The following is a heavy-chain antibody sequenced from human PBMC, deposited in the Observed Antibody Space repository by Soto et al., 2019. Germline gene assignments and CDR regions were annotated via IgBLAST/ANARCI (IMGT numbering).Heavy chain of an antibody. D-gene: IGHD2-21*02. CDR3: ARGASYCGGDCTGYRYYFDY. J-gene: IGHJ4*02. Sequence: EVQLVESGGGLVKPGGSLRLSCAASGFTFSSYSMNWVRQAPGKGLEWVSSISSSSSYIYYADSMKGRFTISRDNDKNSLYLQMNSLRAEDTAVYYCARGASYCGGDCTGYRYYFDYWGQGTLVTVSS. V-gene: IGHV3-21*01. CDR2: ISSSSSYI. CDR1: GFTFSSYS.